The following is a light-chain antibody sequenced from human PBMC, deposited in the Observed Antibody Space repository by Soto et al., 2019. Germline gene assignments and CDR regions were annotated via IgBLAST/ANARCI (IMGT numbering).Light chain of an antibody. CDR3: LQDYYYPLS. CDR2: AAS. Sequence: AIQVTQSPSSLSASVGDRVTITCRASQDIGNNLGWYQQKPGKPPKLLINAASTLQSGLPSRFSGSGSGTDFTXTISSLQPEDFATYYCLQDYYYPLSFGGGTK. CDR1: QDIGNN. J-gene: IGKJ4*01. V-gene: IGKV1-6*01.